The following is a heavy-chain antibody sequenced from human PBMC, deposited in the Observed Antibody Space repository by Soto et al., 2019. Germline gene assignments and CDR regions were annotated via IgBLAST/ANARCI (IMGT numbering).Heavy chain of an antibody. D-gene: IGHD6-6*01. CDR1: GFTLSGYA. J-gene: IGHJ6*03. CDR3: ARRARPDFYYMDV. V-gene: IGHV3-64*01. Sequence: EVQLAESGGGLAQPGGSLRLSGAASGFTLSGYAMEWVRQAPGKVLEYVSGISSNGVGTYYANSVQGRFTISRDNSKNTVDLQRGSLRPEDMAVYYCARRARPDFYYMDVWGKGTTVTVSS. CDR2: ISSNGVGT.